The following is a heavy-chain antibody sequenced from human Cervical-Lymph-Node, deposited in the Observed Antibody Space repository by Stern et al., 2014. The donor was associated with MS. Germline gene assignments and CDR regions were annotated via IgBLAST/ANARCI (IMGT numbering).Heavy chain of an antibody. V-gene: IGHV3-15*01. J-gene: IGHJ6*02. Sequence: EVQLVESGGGLVKPGGSLRLSCAASGFTFSNAWMSWVRQAPGKGLEWVGRIKSKTDGGTTDYAAPVKGRFTISRDDSKNTLYLQMNSLKTEDTAVYYCARDCGVGHCDGVRGYSYYYGLDVWGQGTSVTVSS. CDR2: IKSKTDGGTT. D-gene: IGHD2-21*01. CDR1: GFTFSNAW. CDR3: ARDCGVGHCDGVRGYSYYYGLDV.